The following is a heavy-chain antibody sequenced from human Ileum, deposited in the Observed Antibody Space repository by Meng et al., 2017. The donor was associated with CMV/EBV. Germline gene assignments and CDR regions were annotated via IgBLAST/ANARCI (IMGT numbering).Heavy chain of an antibody. Sequence: ASVFTFSSYLLPWARPRPGKGRVWVARRNSGERTPTYADSVKGRFTISRDNAKNTLYLQMNSLRVEDTAVYYCARGPSGGHYYVGDYWGRGTLVTVSS. CDR1: VFTFSSYL. D-gene: IGHD1-26*01. J-gene: IGHJ4*02. CDR3: ARGPSGGHYYVGDY. V-gene: IGHV3-74*01. CDR2: RNSGERTP.